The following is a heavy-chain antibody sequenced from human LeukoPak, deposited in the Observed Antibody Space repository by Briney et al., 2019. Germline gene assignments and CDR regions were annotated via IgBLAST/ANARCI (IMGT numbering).Heavy chain of an antibody. V-gene: IGHV4-59*08. CDR3: ARHREMGAFDI. J-gene: IGHJ3*02. CDR1: GGSISSYY. Sequence: SETLSLTCTVSGGSISSYYWSWIRQPPGKGLEWIGYTYYSGSTNYNPSLKSRVTISVDTSKNQFSLKLSSVTAADTAVYYCARHREMGAFDIWGQGTMVTVSS. D-gene: IGHD5-24*01. CDR2: TYYSGST.